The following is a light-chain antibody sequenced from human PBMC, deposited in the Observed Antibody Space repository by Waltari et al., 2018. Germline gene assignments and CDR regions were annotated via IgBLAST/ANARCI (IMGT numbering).Light chain of an antibody. J-gene: IGLJ2*01. V-gene: IGLV2-11*01. CDR1: SDAVGGYHS. Sequence: QSALTQPRPVSGSPGQSGTISCTGTSDAVGGYHSVSWDQHHPGEVPTRMMYDVTQPPSGVPDRFSGSKSGNPASLTISGLQADDEADYYCSSYGVTYFVFGGGTRLTVL. CDR3: SSYGVTYFV. CDR2: DVT.